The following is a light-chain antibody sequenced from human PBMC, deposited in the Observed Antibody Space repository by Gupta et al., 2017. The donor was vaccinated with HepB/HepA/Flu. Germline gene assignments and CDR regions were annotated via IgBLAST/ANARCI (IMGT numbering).Light chain of an antibody. J-gene: IGKJ4*01. Sequence: EIVLTQSPGTLSLSPGERATLSCRASQSFTSGYLAWYQQKPGQAPSLLIYGASSRATDIPDRFSGSGSGTDFTLTISRLEPEDFAVYYCQHYDYSIPLSFGGGTKVEMK. CDR1: QSFTSGY. V-gene: IGKV3-20*01. CDR3: QHYDYSIPLS. CDR2: GAS.